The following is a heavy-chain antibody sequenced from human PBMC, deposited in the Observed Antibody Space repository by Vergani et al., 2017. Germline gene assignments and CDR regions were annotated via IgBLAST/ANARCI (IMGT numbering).Heavy chain of an antibody. CDR3: ARVDTAMVHDYYYGMDV. Sequence: QVQLQESGPGLVKPSETLSLTCTVSGGSISSHYWSWIRQPPGKGLEWIGEINHSGSTNYNPSLKSRVTISVDTSKNQFSLKLSSVTAADTAVYYCARVDTAMVHDYYYGMDVWGQGTTVTVSS. V-gene: IGHV4-59*11. CDR1: GGSISSHY. D-gene: IGHD5-18*01. CDR2: INHSGST. J-gene: IGHJ6*02.